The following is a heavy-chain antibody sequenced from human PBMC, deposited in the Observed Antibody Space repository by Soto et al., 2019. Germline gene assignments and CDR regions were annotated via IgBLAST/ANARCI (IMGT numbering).Heavy chain of an antibody. Sequence: PGGSLRLSCTASGFTFGDYAMSWFRQAPGKGLEWVGFIRSKAYGGTTEYAASVKGRFTISRDDSKSIAYLQMNSLKTEDTAVYYCTRVMFVLMVYAPKTPYYYGMDVWGQGTTVTVSS. J-gene: IGHJ6*02. CDR2: IRSKAYGGTT. CDR3: TRVMFVLMVYAPKTPYYYGMDV. D-gene: IGHD2-8*01. CDR1: GFTFGDYA. V-gene: IGHV3-49*03.